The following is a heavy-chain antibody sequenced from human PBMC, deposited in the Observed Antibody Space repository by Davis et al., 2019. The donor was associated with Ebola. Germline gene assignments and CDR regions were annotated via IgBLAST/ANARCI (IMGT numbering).Heavy chain of an antibody. V-gene: IGHV4-4*02. CDR2: IYHTGST. CDR1: GGSISSSYW. D-gene: IGHD6-19*01. J-gene: IGHJ4*02. Sequence: MPSETLSLTCAVSGGSISSSYWWSWVRQPPGKGLEWIGEIYHTGSTNYNPSLKSRVTISVDKPKSQFSLKLSSVTAADTAVYFCARDREWLVQGYFDYWGQGTLVTVSS. CDR3: ARDREWLVQGYFDY.